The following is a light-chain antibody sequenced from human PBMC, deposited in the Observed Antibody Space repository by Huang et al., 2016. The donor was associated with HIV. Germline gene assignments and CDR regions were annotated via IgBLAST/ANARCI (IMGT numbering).Light chain of an antibody. CDR1: HSLLQSDGQTH. CDR2: KDS. Sequence: DVVMTQSPLSLPVTLGQPASISCRSSHSLLQSDGQTHLSWFHQRPGQSPRRLMYKDSKRDSGVPDRFSGSGSGTDCTLKISRVEAESVGVYYCLKGAFWPLTVGGRTKVEIK. J-gene: IGKJ4*01. CDR3: LKGAFWPLT. V-gene: IGKV2-30*02.